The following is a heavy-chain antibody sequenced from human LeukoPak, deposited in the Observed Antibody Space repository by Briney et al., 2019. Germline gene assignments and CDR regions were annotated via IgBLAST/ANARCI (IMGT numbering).Heavy chain of an antibody. D-gene: IGHD3-22*01. CDR3: ARVMDYYDSSGYYCFDY. CDR1: GVTFSSYS. CDR2: ISSSSSYI. Sequence: GGSLRLSCAASGVTFSSYSMNWVRQAPGKGLEWVSSISSSSSYIYYADSVKGRFTISINNAKNSLYLQMNSLRAEDTAVYYCARVMDYYDSSGYYCFDYWGQGTLVTVSS. V-gene: IGHV3-21*01. J-gene: IGHJ4*02.